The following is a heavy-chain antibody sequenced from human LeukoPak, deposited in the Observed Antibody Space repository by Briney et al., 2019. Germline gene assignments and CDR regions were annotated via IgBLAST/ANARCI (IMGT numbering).Heavy chain of an antibody. CDR2: ISGSGGST. J-gene: IGHJ4*02. CDR1: GFTFSSYA. Sequence: GGSLRLSCAASGFTFSSYAMGWVRQAPGKGLEWVSAISGSGGSTYYADSVKGRFTISRDNSKNTLYLQMNSLRAEDTAVYYCAKGSGRGVVITTSDYWGQGTLVTVSS. CDR3: AKGSGRGVVITTSDY. D-gene: IGHD3-22*01. V-gene: IGHV3-23*01.